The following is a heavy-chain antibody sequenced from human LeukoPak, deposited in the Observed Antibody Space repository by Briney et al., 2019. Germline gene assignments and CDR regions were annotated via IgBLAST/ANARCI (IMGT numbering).Heavy chain of an antibody. V-gene: IGHV6-1*01. Sequence: SQTLSLTCAISGDSVSSNRTTWNWIRQSPSRGLEWLGRTYYRSKWNNDYAPSVKSRITINPDTTKNQLSLQLNSVTPDDTAVYYCAGVGSFFGYWGQGTLVTVSS. D-gene: IGHD5-12*01. J-gene: IGHJ4*02. CDR1: GDSVSSNRTT. CDR2: TYYRSKWNN. CDR3: AGVGSFFGY.